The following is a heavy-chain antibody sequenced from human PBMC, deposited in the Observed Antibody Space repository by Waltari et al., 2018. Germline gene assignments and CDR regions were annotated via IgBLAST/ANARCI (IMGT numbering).Heavy chain of an antibody. CDR2: IGGRAGNT. CDR1: GFIFSNHA. Sequence: EVLLVESGGGLVQPGGSLRLSCAASGFIFSNHAMIWVRQAPGKGLVWVSAIGGRAGNTYYADSVKGRFTISRDNSKNTLYLHMGSLRAEDTAIYYCAKGLLGTTNFDYWGQGTLVTVSS. D-gene: IGHD1-7*01. J-gene: IGHJ4*02. CDR3: AKGLLGTTNFDY. V-gene: IGHV3-23*04.